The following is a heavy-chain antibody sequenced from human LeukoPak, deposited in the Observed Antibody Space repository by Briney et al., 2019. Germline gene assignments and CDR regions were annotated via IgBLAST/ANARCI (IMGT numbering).Heavy chain of an antibody. Sequence: GGSLRLSCAASGFTFSSYWMSWVRQAPGKGLEWVANIKQDGGEKYYVDSVKGRFTISRDNAKNSLYLQMNSLRAEDTAVYYCAREKIVVPAAGGPQFDYWGQGTLVTVSS. J-gene: IGHJ4*02. V-gene: IGHV3-7*01. CDR2: IKQDGGEK. CDR1: GFTFSSYW. D-gene: IGHD2-2*01. CDR3: AREKIVVPAAGGPQFDY.